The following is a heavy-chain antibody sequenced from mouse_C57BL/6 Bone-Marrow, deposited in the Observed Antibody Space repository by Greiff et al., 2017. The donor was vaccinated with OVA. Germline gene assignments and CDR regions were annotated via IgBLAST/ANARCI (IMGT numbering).Heavy chain of an antibody. Sequence: EVQGVESGGDLVKPGGSLKLSCAASGFTFSSYGMSWVRQTPDKRLEWVATISSGGSYTYYPDSVKGRFTISRDNAKNTLYLQMSSLKSEDTAMYYCAGTGTPYWYFDVWGTGTTVTVSS. J-gene: IGHJ1*03. CDR2: ISSGGSYT. CDR3: AGTGTPYWYFDV. V-gene: IGHV5-6*01. CDR1: GFTFSSYG. D-gene: IGHD4-1*01.